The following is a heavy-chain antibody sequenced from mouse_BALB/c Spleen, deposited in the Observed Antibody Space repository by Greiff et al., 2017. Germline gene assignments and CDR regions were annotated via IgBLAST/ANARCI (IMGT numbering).Heavy chain of an antibody. D-gene: IGHD2-2*01. CDR1: GFAFSSYD. CDR2: ISSGGGST. V-gene: IGHV5-12-1*01. CDR3: ARQRGYDGGYFDV. J-gene: IGHJ1*01. Sequence: EVKLVESGGGLVKPGGSLKLSCAASGFAFSSYDMSWVRQTPEKRLEWVAYISSGGGSTYYPDTVKGRFTISRDNAKNTLYLQMSSLKSEDTAMYYCARQRGYDGGYFDVWGAGTTVTVSS.